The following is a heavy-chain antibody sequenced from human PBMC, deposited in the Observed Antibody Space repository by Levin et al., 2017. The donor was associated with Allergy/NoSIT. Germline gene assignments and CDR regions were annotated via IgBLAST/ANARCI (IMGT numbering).Heavy chain of an antibody. CDR1: GGSISSYY. Sequence: GSLRLSCTVSGGSISSYYWSWIRQPPGKGLEWIGYIYYSGSTNYNPSLKSRVTISVDTSKNQFSLKLSSVTAADTAVYYCARDLGIDGSGSYYNGHWFDPWGQGTLVTVSS. CDR3: ARDLGIDGSGSYYNGHWFDP. D-gene: IGHD3-10*01. V-gene: IGHV4-59*01. CDR2: IYYSGST. J-gene: IGHJ5*02.